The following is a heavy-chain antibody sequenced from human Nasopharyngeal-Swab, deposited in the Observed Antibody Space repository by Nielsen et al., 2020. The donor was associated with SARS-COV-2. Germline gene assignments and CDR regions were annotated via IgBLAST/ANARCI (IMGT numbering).Heavy chain of an antibody. Sequence: GGSLRLSCAASGFTVSSNYMSWVRQAPGKGLEWVSVIYSGGSTYYADSVKGRFTISRDNSKNTLYLQMNSLRAEDTAVYYCATSAARGYFQHWGQGTLVTASS. CDR3: ATSAARGYFQH. D-gene: IGHD6-6*01. V-gene: IGHV3-53*01. J-gene: IGHJ1*01. CDR2: IYSGGST. CDR1: GFTVSSNY.